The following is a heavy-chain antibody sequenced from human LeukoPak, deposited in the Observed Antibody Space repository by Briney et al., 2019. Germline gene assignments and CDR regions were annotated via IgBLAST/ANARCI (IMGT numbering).Heavy chain of an antibody. CDR1: GFTFSGYG. CDR3: AKGGQWLAPGLDY. CDR2: IRYDGSDE. D-gene: IGHD6-19*01. V-gene: IGHV3-30*02. Sequence: GGSLRLSCAASGFTFSGYGMHWARQAPGKGLEWVAFIRYDGSDEYYADSVKGRFTISRDNSKNTLYLQMNSLRAEDTAVYHCAKGGQWLAPGLDYWGQGTLVTVSS. J-gene: IGHJ4*02.